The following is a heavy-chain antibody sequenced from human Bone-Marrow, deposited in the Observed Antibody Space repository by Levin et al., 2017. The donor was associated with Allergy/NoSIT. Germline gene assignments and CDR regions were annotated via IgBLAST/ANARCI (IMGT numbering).Heavy chain of an antibody. Sequence: ASVKVSCKASGYTFTGYYMHWVRQAPGQGLEWMGWINPNSGGTNYAQKFQGRVTMTRDTSISTAYMELSRLRSDDTAVYYCAREFLVRGVIKRPPDYWGQGTLVTVSS. D-gene: IGHD3-10*01. V-gene: IGHV1-2*02. CDR1: GYTFTGYY. CDR3: AREFLVRGVIKRPPDY. CDR2: INPNSGGT. J-gene: IGHJ4*02.